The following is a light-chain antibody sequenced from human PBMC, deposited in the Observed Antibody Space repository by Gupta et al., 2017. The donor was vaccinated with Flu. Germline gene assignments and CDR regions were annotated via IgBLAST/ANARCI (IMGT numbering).Light chain of an antibody. Sequence: QSALTQPASVSGSPGQSITISCTGTSSDVGGYNYVSWYQQYPDKVPNVMIYEVSNRPAVVSNRFSDSNSGNTASLTISGLQSEDEADYYCTSFTSRNTWVFGGGTRLTVL. CDR3: TSFTSRNTWV. V-gene: IGLV2-14*01. J-gene: IGLJ3*02. CDR1: SSDVGGYNY. CDR2: EVS.